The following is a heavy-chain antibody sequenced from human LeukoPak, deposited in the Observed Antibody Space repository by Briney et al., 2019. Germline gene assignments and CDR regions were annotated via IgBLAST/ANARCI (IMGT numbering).Heavy chain of an antibody. D-gene: IGHD3-22*01. CDR2: ITSSSYT. CDR1: GFTFSDYY. CDR3: ARDYSDSSGYPFDY. J-gene: IGHJ4*02. V-gene: IGHV3-11*06. Sequence: GGSLRLSCAASGFTFSDYYMSWICQAPGKGLEWVSYITSSSYTNYADSVKGRFTISRDNAKNSLYLQMNNLRAEDTAVYYCARDYSDSSGYPFDYWGQGTLVTVSS.